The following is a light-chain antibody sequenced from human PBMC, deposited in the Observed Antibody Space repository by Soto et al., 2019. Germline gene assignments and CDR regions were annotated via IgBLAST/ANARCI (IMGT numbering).Light chain of an antibody. J-gene: IGLJ2*01. CDR3: GADHGSGSNP. V-gene: IGLV9-49*01. CDR2: VGTGGIVG. Sequence: VLTQPPSASASLGASVTLTCTLSSGYSNYKVDWYQQRPGKGPRFVMRVGTGGIVGSKGDGIPDRFSVLGSGLNRYLTIKNIQEEDESDYHCGADHGSGSNPVGGGTKLTVL. CDR1: SGYSNYK.